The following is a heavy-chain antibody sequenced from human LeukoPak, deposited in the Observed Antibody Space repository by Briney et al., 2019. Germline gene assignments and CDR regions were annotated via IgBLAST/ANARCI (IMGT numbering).Heavy chain of an antibody. CDR3: ARAAYCGGDCPGSSAFDI. Sequence: GGSLRLSCAASGFTVSSNYMSWVRQAPGKGLEWVSVIYSGGSTYYADSVKGRFTISRDNSKNTLYLQMNSLRAEDTAVYYCARAAYCGGDCPGSSAFDIWGQGTMVTVSS. D-gene: IGHD2-21*02. CDR1: GFTVSSNY. V-gene: IGHV3-66*01. CDR2: IYSGGST. J-gene: IGHJ3*02.